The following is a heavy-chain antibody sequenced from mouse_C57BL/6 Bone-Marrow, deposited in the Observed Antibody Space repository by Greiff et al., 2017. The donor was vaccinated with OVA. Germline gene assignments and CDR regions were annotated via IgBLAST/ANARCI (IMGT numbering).Heavy chain of an antibody. Sequence: EVKLMESGPGLVKPSQSLSLTCSVTGYSITSGYYWNWIRQFPGNKLEWMGYISYDGSNNYNPSLKNRISIPRDTSKNQFFLKLNSVTTEDTATYYCARVGTTVVAKGDWYFDVWGTGTTVTVSS. D-gene: IGHD1-1*01. V-gene: IGHV3-6*01. CDR2: ISYDGSN. CDR1: GYSITSGYY. CDR3: ARVGTTVVAKGDWYFDV. J-gene: IGHJ1*03.